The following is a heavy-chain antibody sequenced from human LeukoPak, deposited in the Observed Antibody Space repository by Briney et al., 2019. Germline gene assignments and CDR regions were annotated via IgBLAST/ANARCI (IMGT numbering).Heavy chain of an antibody. D-gene: IGHD6-19*01. CDR3: ARYSSGWLYFDY. V-gene: IGHV3-23*01. J-gene: IGHJ4*02. CDR2: ISGSGGST. Sequence: GGSLRLSCAASGFTFSSYAMSWVRQAPGKGLEWVSAISGSGGSTYYADSVKGRFTITRDNSKNTLYLQMNSLRAEDTAVYYCARYSSGWLYFDYWGQGTLVTVSS. CDR1: GFTFSSYA.